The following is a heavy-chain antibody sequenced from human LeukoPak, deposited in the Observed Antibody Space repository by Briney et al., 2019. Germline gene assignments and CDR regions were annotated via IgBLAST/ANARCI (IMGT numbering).Heavy chain of an antibody. J-gene: IGHJ4*02. D-gene: IGHD3-10*01. CDR1: GGSISSSNW. CDR2: IYHSGST. CDR3: ARGEDYGSGSYYSGGFDY. Sequence: SETLSLTCAVSGGSISSSNWWSWVRQPPGKGLEWIGEIYHSGSTNYNPSLKSRVTISVDKSKNQFSLKLSSVTAADTAVYYCARGEDYGSGSYYSGGFDYWGQGTLVTVSS. V-gene: IGHV4-4*02.